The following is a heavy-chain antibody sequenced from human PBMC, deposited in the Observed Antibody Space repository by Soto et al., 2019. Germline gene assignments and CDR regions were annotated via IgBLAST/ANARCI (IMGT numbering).Heavy chain of an antibody. CDR3: ARDVGLDSDDFFAY. J-gene: IGHJ4*02. CDR1: GFTFTSYG. V-gene: IGHV3-23*01. Sequence: LFASGGGSARPGGSLRLSCTASGFTFTSYGMGWVRQAPGKGLQWVSTIRGDGGQTHYTDSVKGRFSISRDNSKKTVYLQMDSLRAEDTAMYFCARDVGLDSDDFFAYWGQGTQVTVSS. CDR2: IRGDGGQT. D-gene: IGHD3-9*01.